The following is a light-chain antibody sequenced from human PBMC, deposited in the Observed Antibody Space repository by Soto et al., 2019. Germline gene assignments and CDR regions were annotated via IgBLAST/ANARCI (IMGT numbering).Light chain of an antibody. CDR1: SSDVGSYNL. Sequence: QSALTQPASVSGSPGQSITIYCTGTSSDVGSYNLVSWYQQYPGKAPKLMIYEGSKRPSGISNRFSGSKSGNTASLTISGLQAEDEADYYCCSYAGSNTYVVFGGGTKLTVL. V-gene: IGLV2-23*01. CDR2: EGS. J-gene: IGLJ2*01. CDR3: CSYAGSNTYVV.